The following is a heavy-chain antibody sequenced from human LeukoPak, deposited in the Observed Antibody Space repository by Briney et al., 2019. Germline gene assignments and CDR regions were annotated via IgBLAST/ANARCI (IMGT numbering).Heavy chain of an antibody. Sequence: SETLSLTCTVSGGSISSGDYYWSWIRQPPGKGLEWIGYIYYSGSTNYNPSLKSRVTISVDTSKNQFSLKLSSVTAADTAVYYCARDLTGYYGSVNWYFDLWGRGTLVTVSS. CDR3: ARDLTGYYGSVNWYFDL. V-gene: IGHV4-61*08. D-gene: IGHD3-10*01. CDR1: GGSISSGDYY. J-gene: IGHJ2*01. CDR2: IYYSGST.